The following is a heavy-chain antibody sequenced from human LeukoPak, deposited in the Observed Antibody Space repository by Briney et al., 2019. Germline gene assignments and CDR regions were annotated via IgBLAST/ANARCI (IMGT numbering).Heavy chain of an antibody. J-gene: IGHJ4*02. V-gene: IGHV3-23*01. CDR3: AKDILPPDSSVAAPRYYFDY. Sequence: GGSLRLSCAASGFTFSTYDMTWVRQTPGKGLEWVSAISGSGGTTYYADSVKGRFTISRDNSKDTLYLQMSSLRAEDTAIYYCAKDILPPDSSVAAPRYYFDYWGQGTLVTVSS. CDR1: GFTFSTYD. D-gene: IGHD6-19*01. CDR2: ISGSGGTT.